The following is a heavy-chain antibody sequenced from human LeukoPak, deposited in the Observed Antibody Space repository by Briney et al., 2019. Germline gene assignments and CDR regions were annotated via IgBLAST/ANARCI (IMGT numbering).Heavy chain of an antibody. J-gene: IGHJ6*04. D-gene: IGHD6-13*01. Sequence: GASVKVSCKASGYTFTSYGISWVRQAPGQGLEWMGWISAYNGDTNYAQKLQGRVTMTTDTSTSTAYMELRSLRSDDTAVYYCAYSSSWYAGYYGMDVWGKGTTVTVSS. V-gene: IGHV1-18*04. CDR2: ISAYNGDT. CDR3: AYSSSWYAGYYGMDV. CDR1: GYTFTSYG.